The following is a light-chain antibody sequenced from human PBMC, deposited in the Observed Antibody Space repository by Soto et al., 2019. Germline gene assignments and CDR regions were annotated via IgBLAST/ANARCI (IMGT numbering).Light chain of an antibody. CDR3: QQGYSNPWT. CDR2: AAS. Sequence: DIQMTQSPSSLSAPVGDRVTITCRASQSVNTYLHWYQQKPGKAPKLLIFAASNLQSGVPSRFSGSGSGTNFTLSLNSLQPEDLATYYCQQGYSNPWTFGQGTKVEIK. V-gene: IGKV1-39*01. J-gene: IGKJ1*01. CDR1: QSVNTY.